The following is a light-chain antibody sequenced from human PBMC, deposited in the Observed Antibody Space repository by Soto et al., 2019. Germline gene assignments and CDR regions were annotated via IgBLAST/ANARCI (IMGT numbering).Light chain of an antibody. CDR2: GAS. J-gene: IGKJ5*01. CDR3: QQYYTWPLT. V-gene: IGKV3-15*01. Sequence: EIVFTQSPGTLSLSPGERDTLPCRASQSVSNNVAWYQQKPGQAPRLLIYGASTRDTGIPARFSGSGSGTEFTLTISSLQSEDFEVYYCQQYYTWPLTFGQGTRLEIK. CDR1: QSVSNN.